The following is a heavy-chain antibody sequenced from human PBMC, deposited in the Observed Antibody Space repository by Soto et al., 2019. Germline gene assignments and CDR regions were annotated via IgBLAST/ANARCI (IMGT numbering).Heavy chain of an antibody. J-gene: IGHJ3*02. CDR3: ARDVSIFGVVNAFDI. V-gene: IGHV4-34*01. Sequence: PSETLSLTCAVYGGSFRDYYLSWIRQPPGKGLEWIGEINHSGSAKYKPSLKSRVTISADTSKNQFSLKLSSVTAADTAVYYCARDVSIFGVVNAFDIWGQGTMVTVSS. CDR2: INHSGSA. CDR1: GGSFRDYY. D-gene: IGHD3-3*01.